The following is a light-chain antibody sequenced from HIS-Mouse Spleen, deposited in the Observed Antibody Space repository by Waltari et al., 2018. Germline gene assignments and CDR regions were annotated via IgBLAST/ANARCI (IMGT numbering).Light chain of an antibody. V-gene: IGKV1-5*03. Sequence: DIQMTQSPSTLSASVGDRVTITCRASQSISSWLAWYQQKPGKAPKLLIYEASSLESGVRARFSGRGSGTEFTLTISSLQPDDFATYYCQQYNSSLFTFGPGTKVDIK. J-gene: IGKJ3*01. CDR3: QQYNSSLFT. CDR2: EAS. CDR1: QSISSW.